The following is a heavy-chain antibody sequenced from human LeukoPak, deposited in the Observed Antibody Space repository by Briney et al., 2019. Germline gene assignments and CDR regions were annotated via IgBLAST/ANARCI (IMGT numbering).Heavy chain of an antibody. Sequence: SETLSLTCTVSGGSISGYYWSWIRQPPGKRLEWIGYIFYSGSTNYNPSLKSRVTMSVDTSKNQFSLRLSSLTAADTAVYYCARRYCSGNSCYSGFDYWGQGTLVTVSS. CDR3: ARRYCSGNSCYSGFDY. J-gene: IGHJ4*02. D-gene: IGHD2-15*01. CDR1: GGSISGYY. CDR2: IFYSGST. V-gene: IGHV4-59*01.